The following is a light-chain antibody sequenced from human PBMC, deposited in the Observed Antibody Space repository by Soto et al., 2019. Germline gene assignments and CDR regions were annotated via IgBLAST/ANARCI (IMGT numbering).Light chain of an antibody. V-gene: IGLV2-14*03. CDR1: SSDVGGYNF. CDR2: DVS. CDR3: SSRTSSNTVV. J-gene: IGLJ2*01. Sequence: QSALTQPASVSGSPGQSITISCTGTSSDVGGYNFVSWYQQHPGNAPKLVIYDVSNRPSGVSDRFSGSKSGNTASLTISGLQAEDEADYYCSSRTSSNTVVFGGGTKLTVL.